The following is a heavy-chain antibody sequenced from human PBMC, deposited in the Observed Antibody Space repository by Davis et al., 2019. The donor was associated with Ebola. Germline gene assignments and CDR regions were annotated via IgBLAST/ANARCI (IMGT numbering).Heavy chain of an antibody. CDR1: GFTFSNYA. D-gene: IGHD2-21*02. CDR2: IRSRGSTT. V-gene: IGHV3-23*01. J-gene: IGHJ3*02. Sequence: GESLKISCAASGFTFSNYAMARVRQAPGKGLEWVSAIRSRGSTTYYADSVRGRFTISRDNSKDMLYLEMNSLRADEMAIYYFAKGAYCGADCYSRPAGFGIWGQGTMVTVSS. CDR3: AKGAYCGADCYSRPAGFGI.